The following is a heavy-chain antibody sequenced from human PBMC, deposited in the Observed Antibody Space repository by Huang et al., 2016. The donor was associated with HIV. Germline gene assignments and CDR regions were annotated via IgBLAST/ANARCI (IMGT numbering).Heavy chain of an antibody. Sequence: QVQLVESGGGVVQPGGSLRLSCKASGFTFGSFGMHWVRQAPGKVLEWVAFIRYDGNTYYYADSVRGRFTISRDNSKDTLYLQMNRLRPDDSAVYYCAKDLTYTFGRHFDYWGRGTLVTVSS. CDR1: GFTFGSFG. J-gene: IGHJ4*02. CDR3: AKDLTYTFGRHFDY. CDR2: IRYDGNTY. V-gene: IGHV3-30*02. D-gene: IGHD3-3*01.